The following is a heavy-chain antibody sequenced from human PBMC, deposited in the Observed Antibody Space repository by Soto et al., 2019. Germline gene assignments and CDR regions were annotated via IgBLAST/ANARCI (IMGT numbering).Heavy chain of an antibody. V-gene: IGHV4-4*07. Sequence: SETLSLTCTDSGGSINSYYWSWIRQPAGQGLEWIGRFHISGSTNPNPSLKSRVTMSVDTSKNQFSLKLSSVTAADTAVYYCARDSTSWIGPLFTWGQGTLGTVSS. CDR1: GGSINSYY. CDR3: ARDSTSWIGPLFT. J-gene: IGHJ5*02. D-gene: IGHD2-2*03. CDR2: FHISGST.